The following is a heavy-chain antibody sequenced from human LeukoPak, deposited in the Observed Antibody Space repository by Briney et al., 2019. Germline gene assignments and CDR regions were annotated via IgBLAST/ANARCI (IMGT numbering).Heavy chain of an antibody. CDR3: ARDRGSGSL. CDR2: ISSSSSYI. J-gene: IGHJ4*02. D-gene: IGHD3-10*01. Sequence: GGSLRLTCAASAFTFSIYSMSWVRQAPGKGLEWVSSISSSSSYIYYADSVKGRFTISRDNAKNSLYLQMNSLRAEDTAVYYCARDRGSGSLWGQGTLVTVSS. V-gene: IGHV3-21*01. CDR1: AFTFSIYS.